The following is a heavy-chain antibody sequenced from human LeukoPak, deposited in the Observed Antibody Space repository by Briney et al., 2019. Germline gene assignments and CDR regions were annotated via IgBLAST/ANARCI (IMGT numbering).Heavy chain of an antibody. CDR1: GFTFDDYA. CDR2: ISWSSGSI. Sequence: PGRSLRLSCAASGFTFDDYAMHWVRHAPGKGLEWVSGISWSSGSIGYADSVKGRFTISRDNAKNSLYLQMNSLRAEDMALYYCAKDISRRTGYSSSWYGDAFDIWGQGTMVTVSS. D-gene: IGHD6-13*01. V-gene: IGHV3-9*03. J-gene: IGHJ3*02. CDR3: AKDISRRTGYSSSWYGDAFDI.